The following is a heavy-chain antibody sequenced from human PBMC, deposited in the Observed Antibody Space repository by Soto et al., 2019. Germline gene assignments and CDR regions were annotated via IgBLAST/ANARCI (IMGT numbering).Heavy chain of an antibody. Sequence: QITLKESGPTLVRPTQTLTLTCTFSGFSLSTSGVGVGWIRQPPGKALVWLALIYWDDDKRYSPSLKSRLTITKDTSKNQVVLTMTIMDPVDTATYYCAHSRCGGDCLQSYSSHYYYVMDVWGQGTTVTVSS. CDR1: GFSLSTSGVG. CDR3: AHSRCGGDCLQSYSSHYYYVMDV. D-gene: IGHD2-21*02. CDR2: IYWDDDK. J-gene: IGHJ6*02. V-gene: IGHV2-5*02.